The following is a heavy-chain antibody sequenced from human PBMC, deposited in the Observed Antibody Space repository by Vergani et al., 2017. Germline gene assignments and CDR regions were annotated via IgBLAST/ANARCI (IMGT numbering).Heavy chain of an antibody. J-gene: IGHJ4*02. CDR3: AKDVRITICGVAVKSFYFDY. Sequence: EVQLLESGGGLVQPGGSLRLSCAASGFTFSSYAMSWVRQAPGKGLEWVSAISGSGGSTYYADSVKGRFTISRDNSKNTLYLQMNSLRAEDTAVYYCAKDVRITICGVAVKSFYFDYWGQGTLVTVSS. CDR2: ISGSGGST. CDR1: GFTFSSYA. D-gene: IGHD3-3*01. V-gene: IGHV3-23*01.